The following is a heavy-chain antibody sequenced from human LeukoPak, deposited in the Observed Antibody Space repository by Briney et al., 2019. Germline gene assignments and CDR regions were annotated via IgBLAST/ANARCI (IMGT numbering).Heavy chain of an antibody. CDR1: GYDISSGYY. CDR3: ARVQGDYFMDV. J-gene: IGHJ6*03. CDR2: IYHGGNT. D-gene: IGHD1-26*01. V-gene: IGHV4-38-2*02. Sequence: SETLSLTCSVSGYDISSGYYWGWIRQSSGKGLERIGSIYHGGNTYYSQSLKSRVTISIDASKNQFSLRLTSVIAEDTAVYYCARVQGDYFMDVWGKGTTVTVSS.